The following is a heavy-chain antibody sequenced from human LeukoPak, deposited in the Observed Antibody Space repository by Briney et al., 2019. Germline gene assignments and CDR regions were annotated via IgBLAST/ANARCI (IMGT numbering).Heavy chain of an antibody. CDR3: VRALYRWSFSGYENSGPEPDY. V-gene: IGHV3-33*01. Sequence: PGGSLRLSCAASGLTFSTYGMHWVRQAPGKGLEWVAVIWYDGSNKNYADCVKGRFTISRDNSNNTLYLQMNSLRAEDTAVYYCVRALYRWSFSGYENSGPEPDYWGQGTLVTVSS. D-gene: IGHD5-12*01. J-gene: IGHJ4*02. CDR1: GLTFSTYG. CDR2: IWYDGSNK.